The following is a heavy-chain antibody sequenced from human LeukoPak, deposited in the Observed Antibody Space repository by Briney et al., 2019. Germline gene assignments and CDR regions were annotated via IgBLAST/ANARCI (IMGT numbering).Heavy chain of an antibody. J-gene: IGHJ4*02. Sequence: ASVKVSCKASGYTFTGYYMHWVRQPPGQGLEWVGRINPNSGGTNYAQKFQGRVTMTRDTSISTAYMELSRLKSDDTAVYYCARSTENWNDVGSFDYWGQGTLVTVSS. D-gene: IGHD1-1*01. CDR2: INPNSGGT. CDR1: GYTFTGYY. V-gene: IGHV1-2*06. CDR3: ARSTENWNDVGSFDY.